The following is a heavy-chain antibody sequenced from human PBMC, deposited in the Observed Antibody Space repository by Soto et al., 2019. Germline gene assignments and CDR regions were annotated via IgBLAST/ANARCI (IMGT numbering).Heavy chain of an antibody. CDR2: ISAYNGQT. CDR1: GYPFDMYG. D-gene: IGHD3-3*01. J-gene: IGHJ5*02. CDR3: ARDPHEFWSSYFFDP. V-gene: IGHV1-18*01. Sequence: ASVKVSCKASGYPFDMYGINWVRQAPGQRLEWMGWISAYNGQTDYAQNFQGRVTMATDTSTNTAYMELRNLRSDDTAVYYCARDPHEFWSSYFFDPWGPGTLVTV.